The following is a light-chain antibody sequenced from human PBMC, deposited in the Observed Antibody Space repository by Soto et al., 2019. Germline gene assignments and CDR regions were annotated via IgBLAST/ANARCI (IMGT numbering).Light chain of an antibody. J-gene: IGKJ2*01. V-gene: IGKV3-20*01. CDR2: VAS. Sequence: EIVLTQSPGTLSLSPGEGATLSCRSSQIISSGYLSWFQQRAGQAPRVFIYVASNRASDIPDRFSGSGSGPDFTLTIRSLEPENFAVYYCQYYGMSPPYTFGQGTKLDIK. CDR1: QIISSGY. CDR3: QYYGMSPPYT.